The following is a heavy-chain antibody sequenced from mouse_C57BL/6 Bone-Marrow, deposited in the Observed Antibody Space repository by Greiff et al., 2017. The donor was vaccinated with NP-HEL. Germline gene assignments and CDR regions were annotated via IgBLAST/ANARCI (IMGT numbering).Heavy chain of an antibody. Sequence: VKLMESGAELARPGASVKLSCKASGYTFTSYGISWVKQRTGQGLEWIGEIYPRSGNTYYNEKFKGKATLTADKSSSTAYMELRSLTSEDSAVYCCARWITTVVAEGYYFDYWGQGTTLTVSS. CDR2: IYPRSGNT. D-gene: IGHD1-1*01. J-gene: IGHJ2*01. CDR3: ARWITTVVAEGYYFDY. V-gene: IGHV1-81*01. CDR1: GYTFTSYG.